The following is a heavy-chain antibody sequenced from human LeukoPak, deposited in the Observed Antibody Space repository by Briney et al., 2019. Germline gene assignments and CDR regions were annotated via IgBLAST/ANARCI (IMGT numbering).Heavy chain of an antibody. V-gene: IGHV4-59*01. Sequence: PSETLSLTCTVSGGSISSYYLSWIRQPPGKGLEWIGYIYYSVSTNYNPSLKSRVTISVDTSKNQFSLKLSSVTAADTAVYYCARLGGSGWYYFDYWGQGTLVTVSS. CDR1: GGSISSYY. CDR2: IYYSVST. CDR3: ARLGGSGWYYFDY. D-gene: IGHD6-19*01. J-gene: IGHJ4*02.